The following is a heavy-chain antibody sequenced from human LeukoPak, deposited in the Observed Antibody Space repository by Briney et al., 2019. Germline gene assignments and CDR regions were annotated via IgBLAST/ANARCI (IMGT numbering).Heavy chain of an antibody. CDR1: GFTFGDYA. Sequence: GGSLRLSCTASGFTFGDYAMSWVRQAPGKGLEWVGFIRSKAYGGTTEYAASVKGRFTISRDDSKSIAYLQMNSLKTEDTAVYYCTRDLLLWFGELLGYWGQGTLVTVSS. CDR2: IRSKAYGGTT. CDR3: TRDLLLWFGELLGY. D-gene: IGHD3-10*01. V-gene: IGHV3-49*04. J-gene: IGHJ4*02.